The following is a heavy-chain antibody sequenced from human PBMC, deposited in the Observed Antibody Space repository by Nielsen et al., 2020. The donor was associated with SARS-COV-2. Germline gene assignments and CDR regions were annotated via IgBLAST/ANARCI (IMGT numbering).Heavy chain of an antibody. CDR2: ISYDGSNK. D-gene: IGHD1-26*01. CDR3: ARDRVGATSIGYYYYYGMDV. V-gene: IGHV3-30-3*01. J-gene: IGHJ6*02. CDR1: GFTFSSYA. Sequence: GGSLRLSCAASGFTFSSYAMHWVRQAPGKGLEWVAVISYDGSNKYYADSVKGRFTISRDNSKNTLYLQMNSLRAEDTAVYYCARDRVGATSIGYYYYYGMDVWGQGTTVTVSS.